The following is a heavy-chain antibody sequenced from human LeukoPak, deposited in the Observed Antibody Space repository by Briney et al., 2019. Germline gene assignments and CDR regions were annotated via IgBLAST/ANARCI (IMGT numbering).Heavy chain of an antibody. J-gene: IGHJ4*02. CDR1: GGSFSVYY. CDR2: INHRGST. CDR3: AREVEGMRDFDY. Sequence: SETLSLTCAVYGGSFSVYYWTWIRQPPGKGLEWIGEINHRGSTNHNPSLKSRVTISVDTSKNQFSLKLSSVTAADTAVYYCAREVEGMRDFDYWGQGTLVTVSS. D-gene: IGHD1-1*01. V-gene: IGHV4-34*01.